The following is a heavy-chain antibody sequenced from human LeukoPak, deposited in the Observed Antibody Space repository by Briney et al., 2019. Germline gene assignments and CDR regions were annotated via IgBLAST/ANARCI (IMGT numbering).Heavy chain of an antibody. J-gene: IGHJ4*02. D-gene: IGHD2-15*01. CDR2: IKSKTDGGTT. V-gene: IGHV3-15*01. CDR1: GFTFNNAW. CDR3: TTFLYYCSGGSCHSPMDY. Sequence: GGSLRLSCAASGFTFNNAWMIWVRQAPGKGLEWVGRIKSKTDGGTTDYAAPVKGRFTISRDDSKNTLYLQMNSLKTEDTAVYYCTTFLYYCSGGSCHSPMDYWGQGTLVTVSS.